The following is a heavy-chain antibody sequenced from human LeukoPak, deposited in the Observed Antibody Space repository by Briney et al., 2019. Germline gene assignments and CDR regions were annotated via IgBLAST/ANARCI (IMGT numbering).Heavy chain of an antibody. CDR3: ARGHSSGYYPYYYYYYYMDV. CDR2: IIPIFGTA. V-gene: IGHV1-69*13. CDR1: GGTFSSYA. J-gene: IGHJ6*03. Sequence: SVKVSCKASGGTFSSYAISWVRQAPGQGLEWMGGIIPIFGTANYAQKFQGRVTITADESTSTAYMELSSLRSEDTAVYYCARGHSSGYYPYYYYYYYMDVWGKGTTVTISS. D-gene: IGHD3-22*01.